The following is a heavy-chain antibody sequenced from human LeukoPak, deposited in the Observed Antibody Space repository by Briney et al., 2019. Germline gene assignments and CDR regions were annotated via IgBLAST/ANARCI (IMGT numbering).Heavy chain of an antibody. D-gene: IGHD4-17*01. J-gene: IGHJ4*02. CDR3: AADPYDYGDYVLGY. CDR1: GFTFTSSA. V-gene: IGHV1-58*01. Sequence: GTSVKVSFKASGFTFTSSAVQWVRQARGQRLEWIGWIVVGSGNTNYAQKFQERVTITRDMSTSTAYMELSSLRSEDTAVYYCAADPYDYGDYVLGYWGQGTLVTVSS. CDR2: IVVGSGNT.